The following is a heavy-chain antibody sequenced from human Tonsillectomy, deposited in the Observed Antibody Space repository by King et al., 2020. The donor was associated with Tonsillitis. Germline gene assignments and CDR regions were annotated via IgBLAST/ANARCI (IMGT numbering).Heavy chain of an antibody. CDR2: IYYSGST. D-gene: IGHD2-2*01. CDR3: ARRATGIVVVPATRDAFDI. Sequence: QLQESGPGLVKPSETLSLTCKFSGCSISSSSYFWDCMRQPPGKGLEWMWSIYYSGSTSYNPYLKNRVTISVDTSKNQLSLKLISVTAADTAVYYCARRATGIVVVPATRDAFDIWGQGTMVTVSS. CDR1: GCSISSSSYF. V-gene: IGHV4-39*01. J-gene: IGHJ3*02.